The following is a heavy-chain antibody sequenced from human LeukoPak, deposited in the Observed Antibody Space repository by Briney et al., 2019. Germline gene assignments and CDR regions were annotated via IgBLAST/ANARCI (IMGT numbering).Heavy chain of an antibody. CDR2: IKKDGSTK. Sequence: GGSLRLSCGASGFTFCTPWMKWGRQAPGEGLGWGAHIKKDGSTKNFVDSVKGRFTISRDNSKNTLYLQMNSLRAEDTAVYYCAKGYGSGSPVRETYYYYYMDVWGKGTTVTISS. D-gene: IGHD3-10*01. CDR3: AKGYGSGSPVRETYYYYYMDV. CDR1: GFTFCTPW. J-gene: IGHJ6*03. V-gene: IGHV3-7*03.